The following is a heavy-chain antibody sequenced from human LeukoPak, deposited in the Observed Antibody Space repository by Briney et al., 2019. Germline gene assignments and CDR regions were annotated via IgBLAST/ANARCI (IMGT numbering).Heavy chain of an antibody. J-gene: IGHJ4*02. D-gene: IGHD3-22*01. CDR3: ARRDSSCYLIIDY. Sequence: SGTLSLTCAVSGGSISSSNWGSWVRQPPGEGLEWIGEMYHSGSTNYKPSLKSRVTISVDKSKNQFSLKLTSVTAADTAVYYCARRDSSCYLIIDYWGQGTLVTVSS. V-gene: IGHV4-4*02. CDR2: MYHSGST. CDR1: GGSISSSNW.